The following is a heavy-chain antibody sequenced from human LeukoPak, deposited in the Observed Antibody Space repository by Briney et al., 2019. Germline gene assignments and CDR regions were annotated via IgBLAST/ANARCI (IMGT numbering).Heavy chain of an antibody. CDR2: ISDSGGTK. Sequence: GGSLRLPCGACGFTFTDYYMRWIRQAPGRGREGISYISDSGGTKHYADSVKGRFTISRDNAKNSLYLQTNSLRDDDTAVYHCVSRACTITACYVASWRCFDHWGQGTPVTVSS. CDR1: GFTFTDYY. V-gene: IGHV3-11*01. CDR3: VSRACTITACYVASWRCFDH. D-gene: IGHD2-2*01. J-gene: IGHJ4*02.